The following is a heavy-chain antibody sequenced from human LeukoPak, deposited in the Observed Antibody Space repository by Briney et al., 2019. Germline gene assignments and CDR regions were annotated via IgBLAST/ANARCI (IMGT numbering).Heavy chain of an antibody. CDR1: GGSISSYY. J-gene: IGHJ4*02. Sequence: SETLSLTCTVSGGSISSYYWGWFRNPPGKGLGWIGYFYYSGSTNYNPSLKSRVTISVDTSKNQFSLKLSSVTAADTAVYYCARVIYDSSGRDLYYFDYWGQGTLVTVSS. V-gene: IGHV4-59*01. D-gene: IGHD3-22*01. CDR3: ARVIYDSSGRDLYYFDY. CDR2: FYYSGST.